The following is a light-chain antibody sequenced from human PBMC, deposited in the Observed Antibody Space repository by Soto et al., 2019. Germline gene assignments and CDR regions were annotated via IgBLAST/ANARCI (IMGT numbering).Light chain of an antibody. CDR1: QSVSSN. J-gene: IGKJ1*01. CDR3: QQYNNWPQT. Sequence: EIVMTQSPATLSVSPGERATLSCRASQSVSSNLAWYQQKPGQAPRLLIYGASTRATGIPARFSGSGAGTEFTLIISSVQSEDLAVYYCQQYNNWPQTFGQGTKVEIK. V-gene: IGKV3-15*01. CDR2: GAS.